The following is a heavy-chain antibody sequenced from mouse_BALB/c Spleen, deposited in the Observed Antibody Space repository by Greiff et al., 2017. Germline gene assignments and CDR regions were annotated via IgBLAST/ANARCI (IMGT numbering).Heavy chain of an antibody. Sequence: VQLKQSGAELVKPGASVKLSCTASGFNIKDTYMHWVKQRPEQGLEWIGRIDPANGNTKYDPKFQGKATITADTSSNTAYLQLSSLTSEDTAVYYCALYYYGSSYDPYYFDYWGQGTTLTVSS. CDR3: ALYYYGSSYDPYYFDY. V-gene: IGHV14-3*02. CDR2: IDPANGNT. CDR1: GFNIKDTY. D-gene: IGHD1-1*01. J-gene: IGHJ2*01.